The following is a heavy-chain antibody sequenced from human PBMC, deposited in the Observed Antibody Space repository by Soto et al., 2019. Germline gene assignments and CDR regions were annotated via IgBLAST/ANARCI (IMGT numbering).Heavy chain of an antibody. CDR1: GGSISSSNYY. D-gene: IGHD5-18*01. Sequence: SETLSLTCTVSGGSISSSNYYWGWIRQPPGKGLEWIGSVHYGGSTYYKSSLKSRVTISVDTSKNQFSLKLSSVTAADTAVYYCARGPRGYSYGYVYWGQGTLVTVSS. V-gene: IGHV4-39*07. CDR2: VHYGGST. CDR3: ARGPRGYSYGYVY. J-gene: IGHJ4*02.